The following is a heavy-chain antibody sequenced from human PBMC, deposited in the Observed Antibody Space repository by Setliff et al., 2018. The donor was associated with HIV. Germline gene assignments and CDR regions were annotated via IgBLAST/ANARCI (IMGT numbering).Heavy chain of an antibody. Sequence: PSETLSLTCTVSGGSISSGTYYWSWIRQPAGKGLEWIGRIYTSGTTYYNPSLKSRVTISVDTSKNQFSLKLSSVTAADTAVYYCARHDSGGYYSLDYWGQGTLVTVSS. J-gene: IGHJ4*02. CDR3: ARHDSGGYYSLDY. D-gene: IGHD3-22*01. CDR1: GGSISSGTYY. CDR2: IYTSGTT. V-gene: IGHV4-61*02.